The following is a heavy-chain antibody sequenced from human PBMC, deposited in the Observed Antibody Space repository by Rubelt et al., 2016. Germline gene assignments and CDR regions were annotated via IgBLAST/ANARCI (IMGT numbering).Heavy chain of an antibody. V-gene: IGHV3-7*03. Sequence: VRQAPGKGLEWVANIKQDGSEKYYVDSVKGRFTISRDNSKNTLYLQMNSLRAEDTAVYFCAKDSRYSGSYWDFDYWGQGTLVTVSS. CDR3: AKDSRYSGSYWDFDY. J-gene: IGHJ4*02. D-gene: IGHD1-26*01. CDR2: IKQDGSEK.